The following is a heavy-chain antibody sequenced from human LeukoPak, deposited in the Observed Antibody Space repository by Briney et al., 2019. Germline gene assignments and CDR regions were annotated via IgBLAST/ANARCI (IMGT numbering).Heavy chain of an antibody. J-gene: IGHJ4*02. V-gene: IGHV1-69*04. D-gene: IGHD3-22*01. CDR3: ARGESGGYYFYFDY. Sequence: ASVKVSCKASGGTFSSYAISWLRQAPGQGLEWMGRIIPILGIANYAQKFQGRVTITADKSTSTAYMELSSLRSEDTAVYYCARGESGGYYFYFDYWGQGTLVTVSS. CDR1: GGTFSSYA. CDR2: IIPILGIA.